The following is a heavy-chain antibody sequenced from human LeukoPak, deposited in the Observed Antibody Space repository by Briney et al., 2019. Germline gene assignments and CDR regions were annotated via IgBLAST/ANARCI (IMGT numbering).Heavy chain of an antibody. J-gene: IGHJ4*02. CDR2: IYYSGST. Sequence: SETLSLTCTVSGGSISSSSYYWGWIRQPPGKGLEGIGSIYYSGSTYYNPSLKSRVTISVDTSKNQFSLKLSSVTAADTAVYYCARDPGMTTVTGFDYWGQGTLVTVSS. V-gene: IGHV4-39*07. CDR1: GGSISSSSYY. D-gene: IGHD4-11*01. CDR3: ARDPGMTTVTGFDY.